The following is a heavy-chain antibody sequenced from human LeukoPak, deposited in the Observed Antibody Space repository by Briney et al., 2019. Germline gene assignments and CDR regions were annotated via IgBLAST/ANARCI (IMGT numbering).Heavy chain of an antibody. V-gene: IGHV6-1*01. CDR1: GDSVSSNSAA. CDR3: ARDWVWFGELFGWFDP. J-gene: IGHJ5*02. D-gene: IGHD3-10*01. CDR2: TYYRSKWYN. Sequence: SQTLSLTCAISGDSVSSNSAAWNWIRQSPSRGLEWLGRTYYRSKWYNDYAVSVKSRITINPDTSKDQFSLQLNSVTPEDTAVYYCARDWVWFGELFGWFDPWGQGTLVTVSS.